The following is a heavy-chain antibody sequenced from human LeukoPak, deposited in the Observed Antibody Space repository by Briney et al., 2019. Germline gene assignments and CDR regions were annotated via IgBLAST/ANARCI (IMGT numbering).Heavy chain of an antibody. CDR1: GGSISSGGYY. D-gene: IGHD6-19*01. J-gene: IGHJ5*02. Sequence: PSQTLSLTCTVSGGSISSGGYYWSWIRQHPGKGLEWIGYIYYSGSTYYNPSLKSRVTISVDTSKNQFSLKLSSVTAADTAVYYCARYGQWLVFEESWFDPWGQGTLVTVSS. V-gene: IGHV4-31*03. CDR2: IYYSGST. CDR3: ARYGQWLVFEESWFDP.